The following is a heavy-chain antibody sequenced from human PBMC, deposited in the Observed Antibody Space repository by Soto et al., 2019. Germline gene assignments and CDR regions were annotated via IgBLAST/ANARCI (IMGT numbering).Heavy chain of an antibody. CDR2: IYYSGST. J-gene: IGHJ4*02. Sequence: SETLSLTCTVSGGSISSYYWSWIRQPPGKGLEWIGYIYYSGSTNYNPSLKSRVTISVDTSKNQFSLKLSLKLSSVTAADRAAYYCARRWGAYFDYWGKGPLVPVSS. D-gene: IGHD3-16*01. V-gene: IGHV4-59*08. CDR3: ARRWGAYFDY. CDR1: GGSISSYY.